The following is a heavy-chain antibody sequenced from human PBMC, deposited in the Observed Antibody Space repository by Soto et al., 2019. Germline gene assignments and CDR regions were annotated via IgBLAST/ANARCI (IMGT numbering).Heavy chain of an antibody. CDR2: LYWNDDR. Sequence: QITLKESGPALVKPTQTLTLTCTFSGFSLSSIGVAVGWIRQPPGKALEWLALLYWNDDRRYSPSLKSRLTITQDTSQNQVVLTMTNMYPADTATYYCAHSASVPCCYYFDSWGQGTLVTVSS. CDR3: AHSASVPCCYYFDS. D-gene: IGHD1-26*01. CDR1: GFSLSSIGVA. V-gene: IGHV2-5*01. J-gene: IGHJ4*02.